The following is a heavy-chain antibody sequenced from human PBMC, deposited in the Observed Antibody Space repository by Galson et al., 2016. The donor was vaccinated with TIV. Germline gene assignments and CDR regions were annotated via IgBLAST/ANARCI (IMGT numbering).Heavy chain of an antibody. Sequence: SLRLSCAASGFTFSNYGMNWVRQAPGKGLEWVSYISSRRSSIFYADSVKGRFTISRDNAKNSLNLQMNSLRDEDTAVYYCARNPGEYTNYRPIDYWGQGTLVTVSS. CDR2: ISSRRSSI. CDR3: ARNPGEYTNYRPIDY. J-gene: IGHJ4*02. CDR1: GFTFSNYG. V-gene: IGHV3-48*02. D-gene: IGHD3-10*01.